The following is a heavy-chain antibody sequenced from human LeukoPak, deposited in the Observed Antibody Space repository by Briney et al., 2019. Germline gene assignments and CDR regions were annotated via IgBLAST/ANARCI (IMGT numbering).Heavy chain of an antibody. CDR3: AGQYNWNYFY. Sequence: SETLSLTCTVSGGSISSSSYYWGWIRQPPGKGLEWIGSIHYSGSTYYNPSLKSRVTISVDTSKNQFSLKLSSVTAADTAVYYCAGQYNWNYFYWGQGTLVTVSS. CDR1: GGSISSSSYY. V-gene: IGHV4-39*07. D-gene: IGHD1-7*01. J-gene: IGHJ4*02. CDR2: IHYSGST.